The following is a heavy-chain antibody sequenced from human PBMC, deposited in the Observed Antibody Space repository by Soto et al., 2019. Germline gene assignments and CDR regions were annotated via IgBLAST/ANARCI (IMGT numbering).Heavy chain of an antibody. CDR1: GFTFSNAW. V-gene: IGHV3-15*07. J-gene: IGHJ5*02. CDR2: IKRKTDGGTT. Sequence: GGSLRLSCAASGFTFSNAWMNWVRQAPGKGLEWVGRIKRKTDGGTTDYAAPVKGRFTISRDDSKNTLYRQMNSLKTEDTAVYYCTTALKGPKRLVVIPWGQGTLVTVSS. D-gene: IGHD3-22*01. CDR3: TTALKGPKRLVVIP.